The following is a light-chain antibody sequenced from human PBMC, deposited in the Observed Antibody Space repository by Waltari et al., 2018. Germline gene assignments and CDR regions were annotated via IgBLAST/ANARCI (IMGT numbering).Light chain of an antibody. CDR1: QSLAYYNGKTY. CDR3: MQGTPMYN. J-gene: IGKJ2*01. CDR2: SIT. Sequence: DIVMTQSPLSLPVTLGQPASISCTSSQSLAYYNGKTYLTWRHQRPGQSPSRRICSITKRDSGFPDRFSGNGSGTNYSLKSSSVEAENVGFYNRMQGTPMYNFRQGTKQEIK. V-gene: IGKV2-30*01.